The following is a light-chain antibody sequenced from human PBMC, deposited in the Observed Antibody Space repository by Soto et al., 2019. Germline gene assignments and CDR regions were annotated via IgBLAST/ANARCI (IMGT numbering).Light chain of an antibody. J-gene: IGKJ4*01. CDR3: QQANSFPLT. CDR2: AAS. Sequence: DIQMTQSPSSVSAAVRDRVSIACRASQGVNSSLAWYQQKPGKAPKLLIYAASSLQSGGPSRFRGSDSGTDFKHTITGLPPADFATYYCQQANSFPLTFGGGTKVEIK. V-gene: IGKV1-12*01. CDR1: QGVNSS.